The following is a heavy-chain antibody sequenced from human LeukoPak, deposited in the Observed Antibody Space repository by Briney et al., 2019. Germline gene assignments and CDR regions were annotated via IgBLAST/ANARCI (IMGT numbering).Heavy chain of an antibody. J-gene: IGHJ4*02. D-gene: IGHD2-2*03. CDR1: GFTFSTYA. V-gene: IGHV3-23*01. CDR3: AKHGYCSGISCFFDF. CDR2: ISGLGGTT. Sequence: GGSLRLSCVASGFTFSTYAMSWVRQAPAKGLEWVSTISGLGGTTYYADSVQGRFTISRDSSKNTLYLQMNSLRAEDTALYYCAKHGYCSGISCFFDFWGQGTLVTVSS.